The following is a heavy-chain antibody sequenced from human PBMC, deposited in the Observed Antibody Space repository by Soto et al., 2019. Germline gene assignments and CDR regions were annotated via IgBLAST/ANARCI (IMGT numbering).Heavy chain of an antibody. CDR1: GYTFTSYY. D-gene: IGHD5-18*01. V-gene: IGHV1-2*04. J-gene: IGHJ6*02. Sequence: GASVKVSCKASGYTFTSYYMHWVRQAPGQGLEWMGWINPNSGGTNYAQKFQGWVTMTRDTSISTAYMELSRLRSDDTAVYYCARDRADTAMVTSYYYYGMDVWGQGTTVTVSS. CDR2: INPNSGGT. CDR3: ARDRADTAMVTSYYYYGMDV.